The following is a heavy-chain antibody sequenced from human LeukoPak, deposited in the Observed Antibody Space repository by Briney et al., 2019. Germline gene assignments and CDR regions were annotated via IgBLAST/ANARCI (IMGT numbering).Heavy chain of an antibody. CDR2: IYYSGST. J-gene: IGHJ4*02. D-gene: IGHD6-19*01. CDR1: GGSISSGGYY. V-gene: IGHV4-31*03. Sequence: LQTLSLTCTVSGGSISSGGYYWSWIRQHPGKGLEWIGYIYYSGSTYYNPSLKSRVTITVDTSKNQFSLKLSSVTAADTAVYYCAGDISAAGLTYFDYWGQGTLVTVSS. CDR3: AGDISAAGLTYFDY.